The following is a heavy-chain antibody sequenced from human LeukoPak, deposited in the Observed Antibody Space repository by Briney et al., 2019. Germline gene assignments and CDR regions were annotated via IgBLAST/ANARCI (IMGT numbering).Heavy chain of an antibody. D-gene: IGHD1-26*01. Sequence: SGGSLRLSCAASGLSFSSYWMTWVRQAPGKGLEWVANIKQDGSEKYYVDSVKGRFTISRDNAKNSLYLQMNSLRAEDTAVYYCARVDRELGDAFDIWGQGTMVTVSS. CDR2: IKQDGSEK. CDR3: ARVDRELGDAFDI. V-gene: IGHV3-7*01. J-gene: IGHJ3*02. CDR1: GLSFSSYW.